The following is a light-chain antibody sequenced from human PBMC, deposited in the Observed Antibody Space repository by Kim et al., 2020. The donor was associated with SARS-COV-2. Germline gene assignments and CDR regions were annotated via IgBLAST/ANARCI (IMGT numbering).Light chain of an antibody. CDR2: DAS. J-gene: IGKJ4*01. CDR1: QGVSSF. Sequence: SLSPGERATLSGRASQGVSSFLAWYQQKPGQAPRLLIDDASNRATGIPARFSGSGSGTDFTLTISSLEPEDFAIYYCQQRSSWLTFGGGTKVDIK. CDR3: QQRSSWLT. V-gene: IGKV3-11*01.